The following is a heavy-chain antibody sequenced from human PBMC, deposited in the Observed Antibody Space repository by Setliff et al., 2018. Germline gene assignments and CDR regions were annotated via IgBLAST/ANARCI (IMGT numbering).Heavy chain of an antibody. J-gene: IGHJ2*01. CDR2: IYSGGTT. CDR1: GFTVSINY. V-gene: IGHV3-53*01. CDR3: ARELRSGHWYFDL. Sequence: GGSLRLSCAASGFTVSINYMSWVRQAPGKGLEWISVIYSGGTTYYADSVKGRFTISRDNSKNTLDLQMNSLRVKDTAVYYCARELRSGHWYFDLWGRGTLVTVSS. D-gene: IGHD6-25*01.